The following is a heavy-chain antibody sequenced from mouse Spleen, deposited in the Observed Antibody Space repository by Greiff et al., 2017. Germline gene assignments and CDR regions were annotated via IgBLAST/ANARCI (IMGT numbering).Heavy chain of an antibody. D-gene: IGHD2-14*01. V-gene: IGHV1-19*01. CDR2: INPYNGGT. J-gene: IGHJ2*01. Sequence: VQLQQSGPVLVKPGASVKMSCKASGYTFTDYYMNWVKQSHGKSLEWIGVINPYNGGTSYNQKFKGKATLTVDKSSSTAYMELNSLTSEDSAVYYCARSRYRYDWDYWGQGTTLTVSS. CDR1: GYTFTDYY. CDR3: ARSRYRYDWDY.